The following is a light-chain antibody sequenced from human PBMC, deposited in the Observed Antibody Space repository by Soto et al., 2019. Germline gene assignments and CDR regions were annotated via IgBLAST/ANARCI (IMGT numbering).Light chain of an antibody. Sequence: EIVMTQSPATLSVSPGERATLSCRASQSVSSDLAWYQQKPGQAPRLLMYGASTRATGVPARFSGRGSGTEFTLTISSLQAEDFAVYYFQQYNNWPPWTFGQGTKVEIK. V-gene: IGKV3-15*01. CDR1: QSVSSD. J-gene: IGKJ1*01. CDR2: GAS. CDR3: QQYNNWPPWT.